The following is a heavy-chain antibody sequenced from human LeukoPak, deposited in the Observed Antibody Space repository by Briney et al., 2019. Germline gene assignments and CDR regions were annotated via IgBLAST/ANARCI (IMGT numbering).Heavy chain of an antibody. V-gene: IGHV1-46*01. Sequence: GASVKVSCKASGYTFTSYYMHWVRQVPGQGLEWMGIINPSGGSTSYAQKFQGRVTMTRDTSTSTVYMELSSLRSEDTAVYYCARVPILTGYSQGGWFDPWGQGTLVTVSS. CDR1: GYTFTSYY. J-gene: IGHJ5*02. CDR2: INPSGGST. CDR3: ARVPILTGYSQGGWFDP. D-gene: IGHD3-9*01.